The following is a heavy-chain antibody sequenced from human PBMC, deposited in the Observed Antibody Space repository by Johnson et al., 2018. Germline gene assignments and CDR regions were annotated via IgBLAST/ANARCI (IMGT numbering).Heavy chain of an antibody. J-gene: IGHJ1*01. CDR1: GFTFSNAW. V-gene: IGHV3-15*01. D-gene: IGHD4-23*01. Sequence: VQLVESGGGLVKPGGSLRLSCAASGFTFSNAWMSWVRQAPGKGLEWVGRIKSKTDGGTTDYAAPVKGRFTISRDDSKNTLYLQMNSLKTEDTAVYFCTRGSVVTPPYFQHWGQGTLVTVSS. CDR3: TRGSVVTPPYFQH. CDR2: IKSKTDGGTT.